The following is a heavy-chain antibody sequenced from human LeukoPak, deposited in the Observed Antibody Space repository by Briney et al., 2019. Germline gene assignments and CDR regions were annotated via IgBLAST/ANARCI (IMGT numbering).Heavy chain of an antibody. D-gene: IGHD3-10*01. Sequence: GGSLRLSCAASGFTFSSYSMNWVRQAPGKGLEWVSSISSSSSYIYYADSVKGRFTISRDNAKNSLYLQMNSLRAEDTAVYYCARGGTMVRGVISLNWFDPWGQGTLVTVS. J-gene: IGHJ5*02. V-gene: IGHV3-21*01. CDR3: ARGGTMVRGVISLNWFDP. CDR2: ISSSSSYI. CDR1: GFTFSSYS.